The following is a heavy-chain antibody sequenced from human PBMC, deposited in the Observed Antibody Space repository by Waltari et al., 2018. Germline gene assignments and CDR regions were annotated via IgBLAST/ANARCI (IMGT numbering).Heavy chain of an antibody. V-gene: IGHV3-33*01. Sequence: QVQLVESGGGVVQPGRSLRLSCAASGFPFSSYGMHWVRQAPGKGLEWVAVIWYDGSNKYYADSVKGRFTISRDNSKNTLYLQMNSLRAEDTAVYYCARGQRTYSYWGQGTLVTVSS. CDR1: GFPFSSYG. J-gene: IGHJ4*02. D-gene: IGHD3-10*01. CDR3: ARGQRTYSY. CDR2: IWYDGSNK.